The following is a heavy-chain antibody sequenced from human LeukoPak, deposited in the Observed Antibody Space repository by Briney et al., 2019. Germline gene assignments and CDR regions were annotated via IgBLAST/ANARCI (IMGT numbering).Heavy chain of an antibody. CDR1: GYSFSSFW. J-gene: IGHJ5*02. V-gene: IGHV5-51*01. D-gene: IGHD3-3*01. CDR2: IYPGDSVT. CDR3: ARHGYYDFWSGQNWFDP. Sequence: GESLKISCKASGYSFSSFWIAWVRQMPGKGLEWMGIIYPGDSVTRYSPSFQGQVTISADKSITTAYLQWSSPKASDTAIYYCARHGYYDFWSGQNWFDPWGQGTLVTVSS.